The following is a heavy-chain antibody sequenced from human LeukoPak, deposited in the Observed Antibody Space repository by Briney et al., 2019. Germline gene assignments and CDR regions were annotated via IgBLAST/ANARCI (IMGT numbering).Heavy chain of an antibody. J-gene: IGHJ6*02. D-gene: IGHD5-24*01. Sequence: DPGGSLRPSCAASGFTFSSYAMSWVRQAPGKGLEWVSAISGSGGSTYYADSVKGRFTISRDNSKNTLYLQMNSLRAEDTAVYYCAKDLDGRLYGMDVWGQGTTVTVSS. CDR3: AKDLDGRLYGMDV. V-gene: IGHV3-23*01. CDR1: GFTFSSYA. CDR2: ISGSGGST.